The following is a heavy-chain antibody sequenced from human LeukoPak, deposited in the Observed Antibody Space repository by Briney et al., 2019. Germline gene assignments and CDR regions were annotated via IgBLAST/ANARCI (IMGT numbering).Heavy chain of an antibody. J-gene: IGHJ4*02. V-gene: IGHV3-23*01. CDR3: AAHYYDSSGYSAPPDY. CDR1: GFTFSSYA. Sequence: GGSLRLYCAASGFTFSSYAMSWVRQAPGKGLEWVSAISGSGGSTYYADSVKGRFTISRDNSKNTLYLQMNSLRAEDTAVYYCAAHYYDSSGYSAPPDYWGQGTLVTVSS. CDR2: ISGSGGST. D-gene: IGHD3-22*01.